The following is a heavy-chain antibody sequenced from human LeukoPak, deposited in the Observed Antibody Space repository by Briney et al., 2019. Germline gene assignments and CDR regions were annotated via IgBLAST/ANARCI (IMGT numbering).Heavy chain of an antibody. J-gene: IGHJ4*02. CDR1: GFTFSSYA. D-gene: IGHD2-2*01. V-gene: IGHV3-23*01. CDR3: AKDRGLVVVPAAIDY. Sequence: GGPLRLSCAASGFTFSSYAMSWVRQAPGKGLEWVSAISGSGGSTYYADSVKGRFTISRDNSKNTLYLQMNSLRAEDTAVYYCAKDRGLVVVPAAIDYWGQGTLVTVSS. CDR2: ISGSGGST.